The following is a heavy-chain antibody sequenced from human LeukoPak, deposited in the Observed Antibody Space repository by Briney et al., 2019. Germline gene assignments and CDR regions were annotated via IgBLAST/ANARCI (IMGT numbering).Heavy chain of an antibody. CDR1: GFTFSSYW. V-gene: IGHV3-74*01. Sequence: GGSLSLSCAASGFTFSSYWMYWVRQAPGKGLVWISRINSDGSSTTYADSVKGRFTVSRDNAKNTVYLQMNSLRAEDTAVYYCVRRRDGYIDTWGQGTLVTVSS. CDR2: INSDGSST. J-gene: IGHJ4*02. D-gene: IGHD5-24*01. CDR3: VRRRDGYIDT.